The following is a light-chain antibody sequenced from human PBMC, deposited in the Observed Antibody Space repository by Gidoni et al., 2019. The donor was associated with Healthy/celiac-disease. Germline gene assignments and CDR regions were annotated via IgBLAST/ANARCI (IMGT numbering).Light chain of an antibody. CDR2: EVS. V-gene: IGLV2-23*02. CDR3: CSYAGSSTWV. J-gene: IGLJ3*02. Sequence: QSALTQPAPVSGSPGQSIPLSCTGTSSDVGSYNLVSWYQQHPGKAPKLMIYEVSKRPSGVSNRFSGSKSGNTASLTISGLQAEDEADYYCCSYAGSSTWVFGGGTKLTVL. CDR1: SSDVGSYNL.